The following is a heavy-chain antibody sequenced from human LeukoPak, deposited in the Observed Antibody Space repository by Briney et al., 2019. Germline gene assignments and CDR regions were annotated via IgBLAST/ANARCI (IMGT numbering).Heavy chain of an antibody. CDR2: IYSGGST. CDR1: GGSISSGGYY. CDR3: ATDGDSSSWYFDY. D-gene: IGHD6-13*01. Sequence: ETLSLTCTVSGGSISSGGYYWSWVRQAPGQGLEWVSVIYSGGSTYYADSVKGRFTISRDNSKNTLYLQMNSLRAEDTAVYYCATDGDSSSWYFDYWGQGTLVTVSS. J-gene: IGHJ4*02. V-gene: IGHV3-53*01.